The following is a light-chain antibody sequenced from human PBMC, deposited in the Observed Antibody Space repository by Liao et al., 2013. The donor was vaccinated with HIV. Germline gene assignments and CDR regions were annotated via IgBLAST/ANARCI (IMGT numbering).Light chain of an antibody. V-gene: IGLV3-21*01. Sequence: SYVLTQSPSVSVAPGQTANITCGGNNIGSKSVHWYQQKPGQAPVLVIHYDNGRPSGIPERFSGSNSGNTATLTISGTQAMDEADYYCQAWDSSTVVFGTGTKVSVL. J-gene: IGLJ1*01. CDR1: NIGSKS. CDR3: QAWDSSTVV. CDR2: YDN.